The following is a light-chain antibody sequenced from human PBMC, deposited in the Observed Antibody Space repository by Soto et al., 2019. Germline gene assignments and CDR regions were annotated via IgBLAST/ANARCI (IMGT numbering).Light chain of an antibody. V-gene: IGLV4-69*01. J-gene: IGLJ3*02. CDR2: LNSDGSH. CDR3: QSWSTDIRV. CDR1: SGHNSYA. Sequence: QSVLTQPPSASASLGASVKLTCTLSSGHNSYAIAWHQQQPEKGPRYLMKLNSDGSHSKGDGIPDRFSGSSSGAERYLTISSLQSEDEAEYYCQSWSTDIRVFGGGTQGTVL.